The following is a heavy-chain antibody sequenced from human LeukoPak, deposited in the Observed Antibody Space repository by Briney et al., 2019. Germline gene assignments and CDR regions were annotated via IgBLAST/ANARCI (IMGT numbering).Heavy chain of an antibody. CDR3: AKVPPLLRFGPFDY. Sequence: GGSLRLSCAASGFTFDDYAMHWVRQAPGKGLEWVSGISWNSGSIGYADSVKGRFTISRDNAKNSLYLQMNSLRAEDTAVYYCAKVPPLLRFGPFDYWGQGTLVTVSS. D-gene: IGHD3-10*01. CDR1: GFTFDDYA. J-gene: IGHJ4*02. CDR2: ISWNSGSI. V-gene: IGHV3-9*01.